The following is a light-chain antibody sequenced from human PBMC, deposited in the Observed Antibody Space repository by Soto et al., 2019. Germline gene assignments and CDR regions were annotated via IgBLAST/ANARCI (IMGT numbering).Light chain of an antibody. CDR3: QSYDNSLSASV. V-gene: IGLV1-40*01. Sequence: QSVLTQPPSLSGAPGQRVTISCTGSRSNIGAHYDVHWYQHLPGTAPKLLIYGNDNRPSGVPDRFSGSKSGTSASLAITGLQAEDEADYYCQSYDNSLSASVFGGGTKLTVL. CDR1: RSNIGAHYD. CDR2: GND. J-gene: IGLJ3*02.